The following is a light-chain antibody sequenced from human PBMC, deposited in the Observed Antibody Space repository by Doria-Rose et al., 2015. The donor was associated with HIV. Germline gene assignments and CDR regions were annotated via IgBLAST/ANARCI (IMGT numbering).Light chain of an antibody. CDR1: QSISNW. Sequence: DIQLTQSPSTLSASVGDRVTITCRASQSISNWLAWYQQTPGQAPKLLIYKASTLQSGVPSRFRGSGSGTEFTLTINSLQPDDFATYYCQHFDKYFSWTFGHGTKVDIK. V-gene: IGKV1-5*03. CDR3: QHFDKYFSWT. J-gene: IGKJ1*01. CDR2: KAS.